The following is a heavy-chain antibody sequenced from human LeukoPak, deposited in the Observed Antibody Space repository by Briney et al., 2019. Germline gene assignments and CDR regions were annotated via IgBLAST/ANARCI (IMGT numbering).Heavy chain of an antibody. V-gene: IGHV3-23*01. CDR1: GFTFSSYA. CDR3: ARDGPLFGVPKDYFDY. CDR2: ISGSGGST. J-gene: IGHJ4*02. Sequence: GGSLRLSCAASGFTFSSYAMSWVRQAPGKGLEWVSAISGSGGSTYYADSVKGRFTISRDNAKNSLYLQMNSLRDEDTAVYYCARDGPLFGVPKDYFDYWGQGTLVTVSS. D-gene: IGHD3-3*01.